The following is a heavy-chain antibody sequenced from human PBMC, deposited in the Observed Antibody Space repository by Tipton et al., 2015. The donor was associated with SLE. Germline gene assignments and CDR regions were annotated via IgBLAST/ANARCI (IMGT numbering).Heavy chain of an antibody. J-gene: IGHJ4*02. D-gene: IGHD3-16*01. CDR1: GFTFSSYG. CDR3: ARVHWGFDY. CDR2: ISYDGSNK. V-gene: IGHV3-30*03. Sequence: SLRLSCAASGFTFSSYGMHWVRQAPGKGLEWVAVISYDGSNKYYADSVKGRFTISRDNSKNTLYLQMNSLRAEDTAVYYCARVHWGFDYWGQGTLVTVSS.